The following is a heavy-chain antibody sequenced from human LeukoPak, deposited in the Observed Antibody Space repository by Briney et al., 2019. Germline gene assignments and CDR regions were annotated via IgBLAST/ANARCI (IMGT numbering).Heavy chain of an antibody. CDR2: ISWNSGSI. J-gene: IGHJ3*02. D-gene: IGHD3-10*01. CDR3: AKDKPNYYGSGSYAMFGAFDI. V-gene: IGHV3-9*01. CDR1: GFTLDDYA. Sequence: GRSLRLSCAASGFTLDDYAMHWVRQAPGKGLEWVSGISWNSGSIGYADSVKGRFTISRDNAKNSLYLQMNSLRAEDTALYYCAKDKPNYYGSGSYAMFGAFDIWGQGTMVTVSS.